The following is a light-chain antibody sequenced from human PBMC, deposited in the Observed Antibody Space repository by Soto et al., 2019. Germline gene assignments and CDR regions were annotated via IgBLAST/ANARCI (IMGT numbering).Light chain of an antibody. CDR3: CSYGGNYTPDV. CDR1: SGDVGGYNY. CDR2: DVS. Sequence: QSALTQPRSVSGSLGQSVTISCTGTSGDVGGYNYVSWYQKQSGQAPKLMIYDVSKRPSGVPDRFSGSKSGNTASLTISGLQAEDEADYYCCSYGGNYTPDVFGTGTKVTVL. V-gene: IGLV2-11*01. J-gene: IGLJ1*01.